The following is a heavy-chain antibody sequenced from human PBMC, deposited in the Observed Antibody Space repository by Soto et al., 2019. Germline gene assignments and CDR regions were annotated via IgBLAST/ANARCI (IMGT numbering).Heavy chain of an antibody. Sequence: EVQLVQSGEGLVQPGGSLRLSCAASGFSFSAFAMHWVRQAPGKGREYVSGIRSNGGSTYYADSVKGRFTISRDNFKNMVYLQMGSLRPDDMAVYYCARGRYSSDVGVGMDVWGQGTTVTVSS. D-gene: IGHD6-25*01. CDR2: IRSNGGST. J-gene: IGHJ6*02. CDR3: ARGRYSSDVGVGMDV. CDR1: GFSFSAFA. V-gene: IGHV3-64*02.